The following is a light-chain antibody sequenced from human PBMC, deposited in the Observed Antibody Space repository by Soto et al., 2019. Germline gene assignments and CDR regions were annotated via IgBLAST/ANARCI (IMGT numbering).Light chain of an antibody. J-gene: IGLJ3*02. CDR2: DVN. Sequence: QSALTQPRSVSGSPGQSVTISCTGTSSDVGDYDYVSWYQHHPGKAPKFMIYDVNKRPSGVPDRFSGSKSGNTASLTISGLQAEDEADYYCCSYAGTYTWVFGGGTQLTVL. V-gene: IGLV2-11*01. CDR3: CSYAGTYTWV. CDR1: SSDVGDYDY.